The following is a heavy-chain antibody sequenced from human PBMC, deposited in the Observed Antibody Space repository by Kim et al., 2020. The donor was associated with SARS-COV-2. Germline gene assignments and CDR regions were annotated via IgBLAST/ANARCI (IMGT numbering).Heavy chain of an antibody. CDR3: ARFYQLLSRSFDY. V-gene: IGHV3-11*06. J-gene: IGHJ4*02. Sequence: YADSGKGRFTISRDNAKNSLYLQMNSLRAEDTAVYYCARFYQLLSRSFDYWGQGTLVTVSS. D-gene: IGHD2-2*01.